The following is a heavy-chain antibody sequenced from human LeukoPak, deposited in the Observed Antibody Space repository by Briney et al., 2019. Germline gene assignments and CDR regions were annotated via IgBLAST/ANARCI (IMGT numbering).Heavy chain of an antibody. CDR1: GFTFSSYG. CDR2: ISYDGSNK. CDR3: AKERGAYSYGYPLDY. Sequence: GGSLRLSYAASGFTFSSYGMHWVRQAPGKGLEWVAVISYDGSNKYYADSVKGRFTISRDNSKNTLFLQMNSLRPEDTAVYYCAKERGAYSYGYPLDYWGQGTLVTVSS. D-gene: IGHD5-18*01. J-gene: IGHJ4*02. V-gene: IGHV3-30*18.